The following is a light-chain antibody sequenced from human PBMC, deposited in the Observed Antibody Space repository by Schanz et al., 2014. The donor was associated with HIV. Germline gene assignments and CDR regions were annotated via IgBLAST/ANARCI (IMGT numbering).Light chain of an antibody. Sequence: DIQMTQSSSILSASIGDRVTITCRASQNIGKWLTWYQQKPGKAPNLLIYQASTLKTGVPSRFVGSGSGTQITHTVTSLQPDDSASYYCQQYYSFPYTFGQGTNLEI. V-gene: IGKV1-5*03. CDR1: QNIGKW. CDR3: QQYYSFPYT. J-gene: IGKJ2*01. CDR2: QAS.